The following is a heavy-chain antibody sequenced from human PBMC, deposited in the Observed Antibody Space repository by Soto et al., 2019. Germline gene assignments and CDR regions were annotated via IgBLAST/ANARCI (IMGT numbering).Heavy chain of an antibody. CDR3: AKVEDFGCTNSVCYIDY. CDR1: GYTFTSYG. Sequence: ASVKVSCKASGYTFTSYGISWVRQAPGQGLEWMGWIIPFNGTTNYAQKLQGRVTMTADESTSTAYMELSSLRSEDTAVYYCAKVEDFGCTNSVCYIDYWGQG. V-gene: IGHV1-18*01. CDR2: IIPFNGTT. J-gene: IGHJ4*02. D-gene: IGHD2-8*01.